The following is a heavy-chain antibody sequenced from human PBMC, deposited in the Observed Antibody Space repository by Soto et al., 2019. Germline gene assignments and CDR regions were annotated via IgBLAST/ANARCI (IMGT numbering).Heavy chain of an antibody. Sequence: SETLSLTCAVSGGSISGGGYSWSWIRQPPGKGLEWIGYIHHSGSTYYNPSLKSRVTISVDRSKNQFSLKLSSVTAADTAVYYCARLYHENWFDPWGQGTLVTVSS. D-gene: IGHD3-16*01. CDR3: ARLYHENWFDP. CDR1: GGSISGGGYS. V-gene: IGHV4-30-2*01. J-gene: IGHJ5*02. CDR2: IHHSGST.